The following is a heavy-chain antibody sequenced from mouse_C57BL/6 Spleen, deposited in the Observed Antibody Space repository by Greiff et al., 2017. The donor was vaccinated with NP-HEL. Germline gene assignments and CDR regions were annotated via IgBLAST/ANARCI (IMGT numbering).Heavy chain of an antibody. V-gene: IGHV1-80*01. CDR3: ARSGDYDYDDPFFAY. CDR1: GYAFSSYW. D-gene: IGHD2-4*01. CDR2: IYPGDGDT. J-gene: IGHJ3*01. Sequence: VQLQQSGAELVKPGASVKISCKASGYAFSSYWMNWVKQRPGKGLEWIGQIYPGDGDTNYNGKFKGKATLTADKSSSTAYMQLSSMTSEDPAVSFCARSGDYDYDDPFFAYWGQGTLVTVSA.